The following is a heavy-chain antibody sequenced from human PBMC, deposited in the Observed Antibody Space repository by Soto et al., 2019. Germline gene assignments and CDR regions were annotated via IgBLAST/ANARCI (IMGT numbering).Heavy chain of an antibody. CDR1: GFTFSSYG. CDR2: ISGSGGST. V-gene: IGHV3-23*01. J-gene: IGHJ4*02. CDR3: AKVEWRDCSGSGCYSDS. D-gene: IGHD2-15*01. Sequence: EVQLLESGGGLVQPGGSLRLSCAASGFTFSSYGMSWVRQAPGKGLEWVSAISGSGGSTYYADSLKGRFTISRDNSKNTLYLQMNSLRAEDTARYYGAKVEWRDCSGSGCYSDSWGQGTLVTVSS.